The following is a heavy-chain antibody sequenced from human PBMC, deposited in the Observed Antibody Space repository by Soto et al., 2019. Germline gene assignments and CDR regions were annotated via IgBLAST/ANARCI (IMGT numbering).Heavy chain of an antibody. D-gene: IGHD6-19*01. CDR1: GDSISSYF. CDR2: TDASGSA. Sequence: SETLSLTCSVSGDSISSYFWSWTRQPAGKGLEWIGRTDASGSAYYNPSLKSRVTMSIDTSKNQFSLTLNSVTAADTAVYYCARGTTSGWDYFDYWGQGTLVTVSS. V-gene: IGHV4-4*07. J-gene: IGHJ4*02. CDR3: ARGTTSGWDYFDY.